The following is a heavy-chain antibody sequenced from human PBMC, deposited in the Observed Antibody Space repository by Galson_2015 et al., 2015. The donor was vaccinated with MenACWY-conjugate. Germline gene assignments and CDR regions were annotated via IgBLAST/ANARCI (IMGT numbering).Heavy chain of an antibody. Sequence: SLRLSCAASGFTFRTYVMNWGRQAPGKGLEWVSSISDGGGYIYYADSVKGRFTISRDNSRNTLFLQMNSLRADDTAVYFCARSSGMDVWGQGTTVTVSS. CDR2: ISDGGGYI. CDR3: ARSSGMDV. CDR1: GFTFRTYV. J-gene: IGHJ6*02. V-gene: IGHV3-23*01.